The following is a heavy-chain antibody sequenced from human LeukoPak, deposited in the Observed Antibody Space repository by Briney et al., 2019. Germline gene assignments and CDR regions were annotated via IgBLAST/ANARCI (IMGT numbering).Heavy chain of an antibody. CDR2: ILTTGRTI. D-gene: IGHD5-18*01. Sequence: GGSLRLSCAASGFTFSDYSMIWVRQAPGKGLEWVSYILTTGRTIYYADSVKGRFTISRDNAKNSLYLQMNSLRAEDTAVYYCAREPGYSYGFDAFDIWGQGTMVTVSS. CDR1: GFTFSDYS. CDR3: AREPGYSYGFDAFDI. V-gene: IGHV3-48*04. J-gene: IGHJ3*02.